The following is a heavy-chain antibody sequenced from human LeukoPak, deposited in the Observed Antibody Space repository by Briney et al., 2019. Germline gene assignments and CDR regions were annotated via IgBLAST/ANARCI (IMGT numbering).Heavy chain of an antibody. J-gene: IGHJ4*02. CDR1: GFTFSSYG. D-gene: IGHD1-26*01. Sequence: PGGSLRLSCAASGFTFSSYGMHWVRQAPGKGLEWVAFIRYDGSNKYYADSVKGRFTISRDNSKNTLYLQMNSLRAEDTAVYYCTKVPAAEATLFDYWGQGTLVTVSS. V-gene: IGHV3-30*02. CDR3: TKVPAAEATLFDY. CDR2: IRYDGSNK.